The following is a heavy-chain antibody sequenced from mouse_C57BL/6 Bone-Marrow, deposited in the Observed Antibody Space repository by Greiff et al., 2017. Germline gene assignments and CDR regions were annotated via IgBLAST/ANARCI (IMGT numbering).Heavy chain of an antibody. CDR3: AKNPYAP. Sequence: VQLQQSGPGLVQPSQSLSITCTVSGFSLTSYGVHWVRQSPGKGLAWLGVIWRGGSTDYYAAFMSRLSTPTDNSQSQAFFIMNCLQADDTALYYCAKNPYAPRGKGTTRTVSS. D-gene: IGHD1-1*01. CDR2: IWRGGST. CDR1: GFSLTSYG. J-gene: IGHJ2*01. V-gene: IGHV2-5*01.